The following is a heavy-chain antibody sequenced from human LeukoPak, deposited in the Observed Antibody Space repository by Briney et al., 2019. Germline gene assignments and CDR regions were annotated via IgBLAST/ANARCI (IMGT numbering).Heavy chain of an antibody. J-gene: IGHJ4*02. CDR3: ARVLVVPAAGEYYFDY. CDR2: IYYSGST. CDR1: GGSISSYY. D-gene: IGHD2-2*01. V-gene: IGHV4-59*01. Sequence: PSETLSLTCTVSGGSISSYYWSWIRQPPGKGLEWIGYIYYSGSTNYNPSLKSRVTISVDTSKNQFSLKLSSVTAADTAVYYCARVLVVPAAGEYYFDYWGQGTLVTVSS.